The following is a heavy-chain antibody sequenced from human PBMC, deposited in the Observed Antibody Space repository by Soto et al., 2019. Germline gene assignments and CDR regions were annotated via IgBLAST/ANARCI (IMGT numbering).Heavy chain of an antibody. CDR1: GYTFTGYY. CDR3: ARTDFWSGQGDY. Sequence: QVQLVQSGAEVKKPGASVKVSCKASGYTFTGYYMHWVRQAPGQGLEWMGWINPNSGCTNYAQKFQGRVTMTSDTSISTADMELSRLRSDDTAVYYCARTDFWSGQGDYWGQGTLVTVSS. D-gene: IGHD3-3*01. CDR2: INPNSGCT. J-gene: IGHJ4*02. V-gene: IGHV1-2*02.